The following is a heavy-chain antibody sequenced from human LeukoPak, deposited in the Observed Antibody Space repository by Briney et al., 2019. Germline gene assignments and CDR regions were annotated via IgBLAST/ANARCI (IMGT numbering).Heavy chain of an antibody. V-gene: IGHV1-69*05. CDR2: IIPIFGTA. J-gene: IGHJ4*02. CDR3: ARDVTYYYDSGFDY. Sequence: ASVKVSCKASGGTFSSYAISWVRQAPGQGLEWMGRIIPIFGTANYAQKFQGRVTITTDESTSTACLELSSLRSEDTAVYYCARDVTYYYDSGFDYWGQGTLVTVSS. CDR1: GGTFSSYA. D-gene: IGHD3-22*01.